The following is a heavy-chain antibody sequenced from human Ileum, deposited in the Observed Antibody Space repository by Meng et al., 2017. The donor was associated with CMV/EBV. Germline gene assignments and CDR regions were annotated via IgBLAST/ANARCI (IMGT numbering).Heavy chain of an antibody. CDR1: GFNLRYYG. J-gene: IGHJ4*02. CDR3: AKDGLATPWY. D-gene: IGHD2-15*01. CDR2: IQFDSNRK. V-gene: IGHV3-30*02. Sequence: GGSVEGVGQLGESLRVSVGASGFNLRYYGMHWVRQAPDKGLEWVAYIQFDSNRKLYAESVKGRVAVSRDNSRNTLYLQMNSLRAEDTAVYYCAKDGLATPWYWGQGTLVTVSS.